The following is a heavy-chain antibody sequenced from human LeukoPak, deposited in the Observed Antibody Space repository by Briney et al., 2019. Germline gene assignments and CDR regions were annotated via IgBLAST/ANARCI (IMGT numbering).Heavy chain of an antibody. D-gene: IGHD2-15*01. CDR3: ARQEYCSGGSCYTWFDP. J-gene: IGHJ5*02. CDR2: IYPADSDI. V-gene: IGHV5-51*01. Sequence: GESLKISCQGSGYIINNYWIGRVRQLPGKGLEWMGIIYPADSDIRYSPSFQGQVTISADKSISTAYLQWSSLKASDTAMYYCARQEYCSGGSCYTWFDPWGEGTLVTVSS. CDR1: GYIINNYW.